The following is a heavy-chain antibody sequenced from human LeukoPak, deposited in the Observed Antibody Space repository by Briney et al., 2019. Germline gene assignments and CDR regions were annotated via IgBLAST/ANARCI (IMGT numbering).Heavy chain of an antibody. V-gene: IGHV4-59*01. CDR1: GGSISSYY. D-gene: IGHD3-22*01. CDR3: ARVYFLDYYDSSGEYFDY. J-gene: IGHJ4*02. CDR2: IYYSGST. Sequence: SETLSLTCTVSGGSISSYYWSWIRQPPGKGLEWIGYIYYSGSTNYNPSLKSRVTISVDTSKNQFSLKLSSVTAADTAVYYRARVYFLDYYDSSGEYFDYWGQGTLVTVSS.